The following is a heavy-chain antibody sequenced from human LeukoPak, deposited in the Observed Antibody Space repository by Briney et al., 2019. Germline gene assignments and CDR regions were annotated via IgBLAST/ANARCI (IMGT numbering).Heavy chain of an antibody. Sequence: GASVKVSCKASGYTFTGYYMHWVRQAPGQGLEWMGWINPNSGGTNYAQKFQGRVTMTRDTSISTAYTELSRLRSDDTAVYYCARAGGYSKTRNIWFDPWGQGTLVTVSS. J-gene: IGHJ5*02. CDR2: INPNSGGT. CDR3: ARAGGYSKTRNIWFDP. D-gene: IGHD4-11*01. V-gene: IGHV1-2*02. CDR1: GYTFTGYY.